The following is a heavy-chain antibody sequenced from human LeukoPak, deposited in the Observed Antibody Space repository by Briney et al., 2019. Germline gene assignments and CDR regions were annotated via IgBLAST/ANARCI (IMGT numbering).Heavy chain of an antibody. CDR2: ISDSGGTT. D-gene: IGHD2-2*02. CDR3: AKRSSGNTPLAFDY. V-gene: IGHV3-23*01. CDR1: GFTFTNYV. J-gene: IGHJ4*02. Sequence: GGSLRLFCAASGFTFTNYVMNWVRQAPGKGLEWVSGISDSGGTTYFADSVRGRFTISRDNSKSTLYLHMNSLRAEDTAVYYCAKRSSGNTPLAFDYWGQGTLVTVSS.